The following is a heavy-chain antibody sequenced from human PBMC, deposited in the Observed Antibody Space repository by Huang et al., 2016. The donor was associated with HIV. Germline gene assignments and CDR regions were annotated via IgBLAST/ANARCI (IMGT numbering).Heavy chain of an antibody. Sequence: EEHLVESGGGLVQPGGSLRLSCEASGFKFSNYWMQWGRQAPGKGLMWVSRIKSDGRTTDDEDTVKGRFTISRDNAKNTLYLQMSSLTAEDTAIYYCARAGGFEIWGQGTVVTVSS. V-gene: IGHV3-74*01. D-gene: IGHD2-15*01. CDR2: IKSDGRTT. CDR1: GFKFSNYW. J-gene: IGHJ3*02. CDR3: ARAGGFEI.